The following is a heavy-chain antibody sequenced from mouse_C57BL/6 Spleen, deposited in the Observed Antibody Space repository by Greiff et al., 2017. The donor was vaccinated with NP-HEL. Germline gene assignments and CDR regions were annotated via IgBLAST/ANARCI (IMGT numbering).Heavy chain of an antibody. CDR3: ARGRITTVVAPYYFDY. J-gene: IGHJ2*01. Sequence: EVKLQQSGPELVKPGASVKISCKASGYTFTDYYMNWVKQSHGKSLEWIGDINPNNGGTSYNQKFKGKATLTVDKSSSTAYMELRSLTSEDSAVYYCARGRITTVVAPYYFDYWGQGTTLTVSS. CDR1: GYTFTDYY. V-gene: IGHV1-26*01. CDR2: INPNNGGT. D-gene: IGHD1-1*01.